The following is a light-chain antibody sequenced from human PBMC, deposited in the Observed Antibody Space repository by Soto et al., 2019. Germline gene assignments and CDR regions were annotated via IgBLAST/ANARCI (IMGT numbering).Light chain of an antibody. Sequence: EILLTQSSATLSLSPGERATLSCRASQSVTSNALAWYQQKPGQAPRLLIYESSNRDTGIPARFSGSGSGTDFILTISRLEPEDFEVYYCQQRSNWPQTFGQGTKVDIK. CDR1: QSVTSN. V-gene: IGKV3-11*01. CDR2: ESS. J-gene: IGKJ1*01. CDR3: QQRSNWPQT.